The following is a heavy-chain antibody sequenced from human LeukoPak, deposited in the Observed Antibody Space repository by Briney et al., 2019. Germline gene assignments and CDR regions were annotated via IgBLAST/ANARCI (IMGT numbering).Heavy chain of an antibody. CDR3: TTGGAPPPGGSGTPTGFDP. V-gene: IGHV3-15*01. D-gene: IGHD3-10*01. CDR1: GFTFCNAW. Sequence: PGGSLRLSCAASGFTFCNAWMSWVRQAPGKGLEWVGRIKSKTDGGTTDYAAPVKGRFTISRDDSKNTLYLQMNSLKTEDTAVYYCTTGGAPPPGGSGTPTGFDPWGQGTLVTVSS. CDR2: IKSKTDGGTT. J-gene: IGHJ5*02.